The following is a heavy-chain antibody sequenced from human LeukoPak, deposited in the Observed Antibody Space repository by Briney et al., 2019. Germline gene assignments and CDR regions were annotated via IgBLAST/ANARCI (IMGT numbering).Heavy chain of an antibody. Sequence: GGSLRLSCAASGFTFSSYAMSWVRQAPGKGLEWVSAISGSGGSTYYADSVKGRFTISRDNSKNTLYLQMNSLRAEDTAVYYCSASGSYYEPFDYWGQGTPVTVSS. CDR2: ISGSGGST. D-gene: IGHD1-26*01. CDR1: GFTFSSYA. J-gene: IGHJ4*02. V-gene: IGHV3-23*01. CDR3: SASGSYYEPFDY.